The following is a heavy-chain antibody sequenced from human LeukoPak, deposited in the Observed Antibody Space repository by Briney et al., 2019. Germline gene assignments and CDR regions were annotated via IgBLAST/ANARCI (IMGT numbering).Heavy chain of an antibody. CDR3: ARELGYCSSTSCPP. J-gene: IGHJ5*02. CDR2: IYYSGTT. Sequence: SETLSLTCTVSGGSISSGNYCWSWIRQPPGKGLEWIGYIYYSGTTYYNPSLKSRVTISVDTSKNQFSLKLNSVTAADTAMYYCARELGYCSSTSCPPWGQGTLVTVSS. CDR1: GGSISSGNYC. D-gene: IGHD2-2*01. V-gene: IGHV4-30-4*08.